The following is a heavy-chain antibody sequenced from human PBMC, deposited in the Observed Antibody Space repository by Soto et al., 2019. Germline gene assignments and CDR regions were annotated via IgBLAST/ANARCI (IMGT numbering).Heavy chain of an antibody. D-gene: IGHD6-13*01. Sequence: PGESLKISCKGSGYRFTSYWIGWVRQMPGKGLEWMGIIYPGDSDTRYSPSFQGQVTISADKSISTAYLQWSSLKASDTAMYYCARTSAAGKYYYAMDVWGKGTRVTV. J-gene: IGHJ6*04. V-gene: IGHV5-51*01. CDR1: GYRFTSYW. CDR2: IYPGDSDT. CDR3: ARTSAAGKYYYAMDV.